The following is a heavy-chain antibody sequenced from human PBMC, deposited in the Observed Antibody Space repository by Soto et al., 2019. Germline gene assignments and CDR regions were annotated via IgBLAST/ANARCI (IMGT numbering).Heavy chain of an antibody. CDR2: IIPIFGVT. Sequence: QVPVVQSGAEVKKPGSSVKVSCEASGGTFSSYTITWVRQAPGQGLEWLGRIIPIFGVTNYAQKFQDRLTMSADRPTTTAYMELSSLTSADTAVYYCVRDWESTTQTWGFGDSWGQGTLVTVSS. CDR3: VRDWESTTQTWGFGDS. D-gene: IGHD3-10*01. CDR1: GGTFSSYT. V-gene: IGHV1-69*04. J-gene: IGHJ4*02.